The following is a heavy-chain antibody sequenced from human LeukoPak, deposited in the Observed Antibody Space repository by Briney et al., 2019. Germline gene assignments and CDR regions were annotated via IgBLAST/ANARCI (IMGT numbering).Heavy chain of an antibody. CDR3: ARGTGYSYGSYYMDV. Sequence: SETLSLTCTVSGSSISSYYWSWIRQPPGKGLEWIGYIYTSGSTNYNPSLKSRVTISVDTSKNQFSLKLSSVTAADTAVYYCARGTGYSYGSYYMDVWGKGTTVTVSS. D-gene: IGHD5-18*01. CDR2: IYTSGST. V-gene: IGHV4-4*09. CDR1: GSSISSYY. J-gene: IGHJ6*03.